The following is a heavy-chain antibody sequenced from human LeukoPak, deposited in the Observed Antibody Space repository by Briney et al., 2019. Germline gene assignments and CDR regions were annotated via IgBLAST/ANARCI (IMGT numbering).Heavy chain of an antibody. J-gene: IGHJ3*02. CDR1: GFTFDAYA. D-gene: IGHD6-19*01. CDR2: LSWNSGTI. V-gene: IGHV3-9*01. CDR3: AVDLYSSVWYGAFDM. Sequence: PGRSLRLSCAASGFTFDAYAMHWVRQAPGKGLEWVSGLSWNSGTIGYADSVKGRFTISRDNAKNPLYLQMNSLRAEDTALYFCAVDLYSSVWYGAFDMWGQGKMVTVST.